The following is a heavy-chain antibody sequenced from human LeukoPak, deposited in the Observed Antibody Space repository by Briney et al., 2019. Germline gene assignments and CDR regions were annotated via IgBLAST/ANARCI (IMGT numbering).Heavy chain of an antibody. Sequence: ASVKVSCKASGYTFTSYDINWVRQATGQGLEWMGWMNPNGGNTGYAQKFQGRVTMTRNTSISTAYMELSSLRSEDTAVYYCAREGTITMVRGVIITGWFDPWGQGTLVTVSS. CDR1: GYTFTSYD. J-gene: IGHJ5*02. CDR2: MNPNGGNT. D-gene: IGHD3-10*01. CDR3: AREGTITMVRGVIITGWFDP. V-gene: IGHV1-8*01.